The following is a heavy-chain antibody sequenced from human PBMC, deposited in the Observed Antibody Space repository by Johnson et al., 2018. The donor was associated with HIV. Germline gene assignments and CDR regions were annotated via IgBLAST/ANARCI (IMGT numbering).Heavy chain of an antibody. Sequence: VQLVESGGGVVRPGGSLRLSCAASGFTFDDYGMSWVRQAPGKGLEWVSGINWNGGSTGYADSVKGRFTISRDNAKNSMSLQMNSLRAEDTAVYYCARTKLELREGAFDIWGQGTLVTVSS. J-gene: IGHJ3*02. D-gene: IGHD1-7*01. CDR3: ARTKLELREGAFDI. CDR2: INWNGGST. V-gene: IGHV3-20*04. CDR1: GFTFDDYG.